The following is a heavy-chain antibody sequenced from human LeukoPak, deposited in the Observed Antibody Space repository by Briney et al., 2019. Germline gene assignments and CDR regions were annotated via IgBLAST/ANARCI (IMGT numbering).Heavy chain of an antibody. CDR3: ARVASGLRWLAKNYFDY. CDR1: GGSFSGYY. Sequence: PSETLSLTCAVYGGSFSGYYWSWIRQPPGKGLEWIGEINHSGSTNYNPSLKSRVTISVDTSKNQFSLKLSSVTAADTAVYYCARVASGLRWLAKNYFDYWGQGTLVTVSS. V-gene: IGHV4-34*01. J-gene: IGHJ4*02. CDR2: INHSGST. D-gene: IGHD6-19*01.